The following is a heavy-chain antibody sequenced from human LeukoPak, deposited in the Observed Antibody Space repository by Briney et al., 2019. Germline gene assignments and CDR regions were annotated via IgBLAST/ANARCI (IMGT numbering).Heavy chain of an antibody. D-gene: IGHD2-21*02. CDR3: ARGGGDVLPRSPSDY. CDR1: GYTFTSYG. V-gene: IGHV1-18*01. CDR2: TSAYNGNT. Sequence: GASVKVSCKASGYTFTSYGISWVRQAPGQGLEWMGWTSAYNGNTNYAQKLQGRVTMTTDTSTSTAYMELRSLRSDDTAVYYCARGGGDVLPRSPSDYWGQGTLVTVSS. J-gene: IGHJ4*02.